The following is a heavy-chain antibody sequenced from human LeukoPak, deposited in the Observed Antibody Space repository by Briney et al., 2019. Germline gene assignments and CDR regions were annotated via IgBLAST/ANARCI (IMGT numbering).Heavy chain of an antibody. Sequence: GASVKVSCKASGYTFTSYYMHWVRQAPGQGLEWMGIINPSGGSTSYAQKFQGRVTMARDMSTSTVYMELSSLRSEDTAVYYCARSGLNYDILTGYYEYWGQGTLVTVSS. J-gene: IGHJ4*02. CDR2: INPSGGST. V-gene: IGHV1-46*01. CDR1: GYTFTSYY. D-gene: IGHD3-9*01. CDR3: ARSGLNYDILTGYYEY.